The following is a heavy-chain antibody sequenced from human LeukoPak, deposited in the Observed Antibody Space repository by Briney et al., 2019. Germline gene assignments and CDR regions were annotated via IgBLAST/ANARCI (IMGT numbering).Heavy chain of an antibody. D-gene: IGHD2-2*01. CDR2: ISYDGSNK. V-gene: IGHV3-30*03. CDR3: ARAIVVVPAAPEI. J-gene: IGHJ3*02. CDR1: GFTFSSYG. Sequence: GGSLRLSCAASGFTFSSYGMHWVRQAPGKGLEWVAVISYDGSNKYYADSVKGRFTISRDNSKNTMYLQMNSLRAEDTAVYYCARAIVVVPAAPEIWGQGTMVTVSS.